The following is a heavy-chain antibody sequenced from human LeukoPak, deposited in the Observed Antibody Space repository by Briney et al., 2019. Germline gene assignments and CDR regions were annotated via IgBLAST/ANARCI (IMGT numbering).Heavy chain of an antibody. V-gene: IGHV5-51*01. CDR2: IYPGDSDT. D-gene: IGHD3-22*01. Sequence: PGESLKISCKGSGYSFTSYWIGWVRQMPGKGLEWMGIIYPGDSDTRCSPSFQGQVTISADKSISTAYLQWSSLKASDTAMYYCARQATDTYYYDSSGYSTGAFDIWGQGTMVTVSS. CDR3: ARQATDTYYYDSSGYSTGAFDI. J-gene: IGHJ3*02. CDR1: GYSFTSYW.